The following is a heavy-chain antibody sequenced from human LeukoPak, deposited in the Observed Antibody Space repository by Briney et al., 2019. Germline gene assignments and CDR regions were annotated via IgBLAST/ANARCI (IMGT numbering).Heavy chain of an antibody. D-gene: IGHD3-22*01. CDR1: GFTFSSYG. CDR2: IRCDGSNK. Sequence: PGGSLRLSCAASGFTFSSYGMHWVRQAPGKGLEWVAFIRCDGSNKYYADSVKGRFTISRDNSKNTLYLQMNSLRAEDTAVYYCAKDYNRLLLDYWGQGTLVTVSS. J-gene: IGHJ4*02. V-gene: IGHV3-30*02. CDR3: AKDYNRLLLDY.